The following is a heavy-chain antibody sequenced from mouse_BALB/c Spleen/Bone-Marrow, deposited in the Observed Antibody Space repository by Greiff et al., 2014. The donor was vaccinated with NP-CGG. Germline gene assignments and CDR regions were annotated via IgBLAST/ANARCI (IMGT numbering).Heavy chain of an antibody. CDR3: AHDAPFTY. CDR1: GFNIKGTF. CDR2: IDPASGNT. V-gene: IGHV14-3*02. Sequence: EVKLMESGADLVKPGASVKLSCTTSGFNIKGTFMHRVKQRPEQGLEWIGRIDPASGNTKYDPKFQGKATITADTSSNKVSLQLSGLTSEDTAVYYCAHDAPFTYWGQGTLVTVSA. D-gene: IGHD2-3*01. J-gene: IGHJ3*01.